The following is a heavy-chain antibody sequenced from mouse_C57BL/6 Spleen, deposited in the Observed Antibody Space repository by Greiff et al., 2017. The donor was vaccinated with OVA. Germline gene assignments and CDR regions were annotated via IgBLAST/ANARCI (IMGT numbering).Heavy chain of an antibody. J-gene: IGHJ2*01. V-gene: IGHV1-64*01. Sequence: QVQLQQPGAELVKPGASVKLSCKASGYTFTSYWMHWVKQRPGQGLEWIGMIHPNSGSTNYNEKFKGKATLTVDKSSSTAYMQLSSLTSEDSAVYYCASITTVVATGDYWGQGTTLTVSS. D-gene: IGHD1-1*01. CDR1: GYTFTSYW. CDR3: ASITTVVATGDY. CDR2: IHPNSGST.